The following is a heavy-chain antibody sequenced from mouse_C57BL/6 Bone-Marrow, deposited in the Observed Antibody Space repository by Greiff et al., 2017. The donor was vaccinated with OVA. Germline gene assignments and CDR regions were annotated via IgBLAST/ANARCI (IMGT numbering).Heavy chain of an antibody. J-gene: IGHJ4*01. V-gene: IGHV5-6*02. Sequence: DVMLVESGGDLVKPGGSLKLSCAASGFTFSSYGMSWVRQTPDKRLEWVATISSGGSYTYYPDSVKGRFTISRDNAKNTLYLQLSSLKSEEAAVYYCAGQPDYYDSSRYAMDYWGQGTSVTVSS. CDR2: ISSGGSYT. D-gene: IGHD1-1*01. CDR1: GFTFSSYG. CDR3: AGQPDYYDSSRYAMDY.